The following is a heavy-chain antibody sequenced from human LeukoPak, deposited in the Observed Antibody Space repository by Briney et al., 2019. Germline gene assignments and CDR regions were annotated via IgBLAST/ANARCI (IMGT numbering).Heavy chain of an antibody. J-gene: IGHJ3*02. CDR3: ARVGSITMIVVVMNDAFDI. D-gene: IGHD3-22*01. CDR2: IYYSGST. CDR1: GGSISSGDYY. Sequence: SQTLSLTCTVSGGSISSGDYYWSWIRQPPGKGLEWIGYIYYSGSTYYNLSLKSRVTISVDTSKNQFSLKLSSVTAADTAVYYCARVGSITMIVVVMNDAFDIWGQGTMVTVSS. V-gene: IGHV4-30-4*01.